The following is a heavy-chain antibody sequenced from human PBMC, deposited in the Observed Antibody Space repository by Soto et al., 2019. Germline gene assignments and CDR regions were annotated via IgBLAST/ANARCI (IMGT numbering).Heavy chain of an antibody. D-gene: IGHD3-10*01. CDR1: GYTFTSYA. V-gene: IGHV1-3*01. Sequence: ASVKVSCKASGYTFTSYAMHWVRQAPGQRLEWMGWINAGNGNTKYSQKFQGRVTITRDTSASTAYMELSSLRSEDTAVYYCARDLLSFNYGSGSYYRRYYYYGMDVWGQGTTVTVSS. CDR2: INAGNGNT. CDR3: ARDLLSFNYGSGSYYRRYYYYGMDV. J-gene: IGHJ6*02.